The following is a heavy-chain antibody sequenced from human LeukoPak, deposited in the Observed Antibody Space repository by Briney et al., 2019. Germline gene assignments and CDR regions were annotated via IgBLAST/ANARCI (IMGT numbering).Heavy chain of an antibody. Sequence: GGSLRLSCAASGFIFSDFYMSWVRQAAGKGLEYIAYISPSSHDIIYADSVKGRFTISRDNAKNSLYLQMNSLRAEDTAVYYCARGGGGDLAYFDYWGQGTLVTVSS. CDR3: ARGGGGDLAYFDY. V-gene: IGHV3-11*06. CDR2: ISPSSHDI. CDR1: GFIFSDFY. J-gene: IGHJ4*02. D-gene: IGHD2-21*02.